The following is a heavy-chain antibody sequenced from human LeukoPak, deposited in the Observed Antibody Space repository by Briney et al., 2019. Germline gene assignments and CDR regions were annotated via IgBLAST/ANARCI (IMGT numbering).Heavy chain of an antibody. CDR1: GGSFSGHY. D-gene: IGHD6-13*01. V-gene: IGHV4-34*01. Sequence: SETLSLTCAIYGGSFSGHYWSWIRQPPGKGLDWIGEINHSGSTNYNPSLKSRVTISVDTSRNQFSLNLSSVTAADTAVYYCARVEVIAAAGTNHAFDIWGQGTMVTVSS. CDR3: ARVEVIAAAGTNHAFDI. J-gene: IGHJ3*02. CDR2: INHSGST.